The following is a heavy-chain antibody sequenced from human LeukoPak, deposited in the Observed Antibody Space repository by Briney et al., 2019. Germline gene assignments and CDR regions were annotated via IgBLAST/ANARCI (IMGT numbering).Heavy chain of an antibody. CDR2: INPNSGGI. V-gene: IGHV1-2*02. J-gene: IGHJ5*02. CDR1: GYTFTGYY. CDR3: AREPTTVTIRWFDP. Sequence: GASVKVSCKASGYTFTGYYMHWVRQAPGQGLEWMGWINPNSGGINYAQKFQGRVTMTRDTSISTAYMELSRLRSDDTAVYYCAREPTTVTIRWFDPWGQGTLVTVSS. D-gene: IGHD4-17*01.